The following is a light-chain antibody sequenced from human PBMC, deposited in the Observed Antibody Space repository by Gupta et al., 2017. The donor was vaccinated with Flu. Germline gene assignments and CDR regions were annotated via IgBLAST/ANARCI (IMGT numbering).Light chain of an antibody. J-gene: IGLJ1*01. V-gene: IGLV2-14*01. CDR1: SSDVGAYNH. CDR3: RSDTSLSTYV. CDR2: EVS. Sequence: QSALTQPASVPGSPGPSITISCTGTSSDVGAYNHVSWYQQHPGKAPKLVIYEVSDRPAGVAGRFSGSKSGNTASLTISGHRAEDEADYYGRSDTSLSTYVFGTGTKVTVL.